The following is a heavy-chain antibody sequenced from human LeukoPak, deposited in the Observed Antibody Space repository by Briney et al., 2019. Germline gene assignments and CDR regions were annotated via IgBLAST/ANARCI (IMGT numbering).Heavy chain of an antibody. J-gene: IGHJ4*02. CDR3: VRRMVGAIRPLDY. Sequence: SETLSLTCTVSGGSISSGDYYWSWIRQPPGKGLEWIGYMYYSGSTYYNPSLKSRVSISVDTSKNQFSLKLRSVTAADTAVYYCVRRMVGAIRPLDYWGQGTLVTVSS. D-gene: IGHD1-26*01. CDR1: GGSISSGDYY. V-gene: IGHV4-30-4*01. CDR2: MYYSGST.